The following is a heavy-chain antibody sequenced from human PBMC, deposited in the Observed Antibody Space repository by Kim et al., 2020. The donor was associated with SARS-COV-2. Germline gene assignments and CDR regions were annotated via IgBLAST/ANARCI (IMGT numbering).Heavy chain of an antibody. CDR2: IWYDGSNK. CDR1: GFTFSSYG. D-gene: IGHD6-13*01. Sequence: GGSLRLSCAASGFTFSSYGMHWVRQAPGKGLEWVAVIWYDGSNKYYADSVKGRFTISRDNSKNTLYLQMNSLRAEDTAVYYCARDDLSAAGSDDAFDIWGQGTMVTVSS. CDR3: ARDDLSAAGSDDAFDI. J-gene: IGHJ3*02. V-gene: IGHV3-33*01.